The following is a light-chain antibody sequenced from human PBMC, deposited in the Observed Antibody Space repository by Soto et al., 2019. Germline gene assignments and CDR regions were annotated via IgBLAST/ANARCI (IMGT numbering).Light chain of an antibody. V-gene: IGKV3-20*01. J-gene: IGKJ3*01. Sequence: EIVLTQSPGTLSLSPGERATLSCRASQSVSSNYLAWFQQKPGQAPRLLIYGASSRATGIPDRFSGSGSGTDFTLTISRLESEDFAVYYCHQYKSSPFTFGPGTKVDI. CDR1: QSVSSNY. CDR3: HQYKSSPFT. CDR2: GAS.